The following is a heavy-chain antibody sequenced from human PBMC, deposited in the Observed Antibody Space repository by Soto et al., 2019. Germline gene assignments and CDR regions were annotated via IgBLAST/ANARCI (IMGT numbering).Heavy chain of an antibody. J-gene: IGHJ3*02. V-gene: IGHV4-39*01. CDR1: GGSISSSSYY. Sequence: QLQLQESGPGLVKPSETLSLTCTVSGGSISSSSYYWGWIRQPPGKGLEWIGSIYYSGSTYYNPSLKSRVTISVDTSKNQFSLKLSSVTAADTAVYYCARHGAPGYCSGGSCYNDAFDIWGQETMVTVSS. D-gene: IGHD2-15*01. CDR3: ARHGAPGYCSGGSCYNDAFDI. CDR2: IYYSGST.